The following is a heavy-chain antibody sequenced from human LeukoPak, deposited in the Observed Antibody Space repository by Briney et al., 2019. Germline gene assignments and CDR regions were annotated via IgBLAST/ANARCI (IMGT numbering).Heavy chain of an antibody. J-gene: IGHJ3*02. CDR2: IYTSGST. CDR1: GGSISSYY. Sequence: SETLSLTCTVSGGSISSYYWNWIRQPAGKGLEWIGHIYTSGSTNYNPSLKSRVTMSVDTSKNQFSLKLSSVTAADTAVYYCASLSWYPRVLDIWGQGTMVTVSS. D-gene: IGHD6-13*01. V-gene: IGHV4-4*07. CDR3: ASLSWYPRVLDI.